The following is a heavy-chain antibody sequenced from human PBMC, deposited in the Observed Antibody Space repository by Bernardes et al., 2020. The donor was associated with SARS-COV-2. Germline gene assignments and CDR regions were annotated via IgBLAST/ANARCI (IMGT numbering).Heavy chain of an antibody. J-gene: IGHJ4*02. Sequence: GGSLRLSCVASGLTFSNYDMHWVRQVTGKGLEWVSTIGAPGDTYYPDSVKGRFTISRENAKNSLFLQMSSLTAGDTAIYYCVVRTTSFDFWGQGTLITVSS. D-gene: IGHD3-10*02. V-gene: IGHV3-13*01. CDR2: IGAPGDT. CDR1: GLTFSNYD. CDR3: VVRTTSFDF.